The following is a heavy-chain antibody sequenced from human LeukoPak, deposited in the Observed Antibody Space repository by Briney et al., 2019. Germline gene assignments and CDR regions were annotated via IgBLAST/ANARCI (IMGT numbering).Heavy chain of an antibody. CDR3: ARINYYDSSGYSYYFDY. Sequence: GESLKISXKGSGYSFTSYWIGWVHQTPGKGLEWMGIIYPGDSDTRYSPSFQGQVTISADKSISTAYLQWSSLKASDTAMYYCARINYYDSSGYSYYFDYWGQGTLVTVSS. CDR2: IYPGDSDT. V-gene: IGHV5-51*07. CDR1: GYSFTSYW. J-gene: IGHJ4*02. D-gene: IGHD3-22*01.